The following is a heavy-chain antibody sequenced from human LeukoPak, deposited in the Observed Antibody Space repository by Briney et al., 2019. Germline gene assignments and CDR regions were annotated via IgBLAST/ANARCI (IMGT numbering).Heavy chain of an antibody. CDR1: GGTFSSYA. CDR2: IIPILGIA. D-gene: IGHD5-18*01. V-gene: IGHV1-69*04. J-gene: IGHJ4*02. CDR3: ARVDTAMVIDY. Sequence: SVKVSCKASGGTFSSYASSWVRQAPGQGLEWMGRIIPILGIANYAQKFQGRVTITADKSTSTAYMELSSLRSEDTAVYYCARVDTAMVIDYWGQGTLVTVSS.